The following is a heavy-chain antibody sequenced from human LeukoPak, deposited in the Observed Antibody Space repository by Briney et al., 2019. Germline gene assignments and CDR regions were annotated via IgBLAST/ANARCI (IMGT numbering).Heavy chain of an antibody. D-gene: IGHD5-12*01. Sequence: GGSLRLSCAASGFTFSSYWMHWVRQAPGKGLVWVSRINSDGSSTSYADSVKGRFTISRDNAKNTLYLQMNSLRAEDTAVYYCARRGDIVATIPFDYWGQGTLVTVSS. V-gene: IGHV3-74*01. J-gene: IGHJ4*02. CDR1: GFTFSSYW. CDR2: INSDGSST. CDR3: ARRGDIVATIPFDY.